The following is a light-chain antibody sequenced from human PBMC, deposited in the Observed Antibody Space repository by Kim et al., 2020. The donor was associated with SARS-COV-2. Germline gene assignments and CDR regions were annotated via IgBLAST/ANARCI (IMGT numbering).Light chain of an antibody. CDR2: SNN. Sequence: QSVLTQPPSASGTPGQRVTISCSGSSSNIGSNYVYWYQQLPETAPKRLIYSNNQRPAGVPDRFSGSKSDTSASLAISGLRSEDEADYYCAAWDDSLSGMVLGGGAQLTVL. J-gene: IGLJ2*01. CDR3: AAWDDSLSGMV. V-gene: IGLV1-47*02. CDR1: SSNIGSNY.